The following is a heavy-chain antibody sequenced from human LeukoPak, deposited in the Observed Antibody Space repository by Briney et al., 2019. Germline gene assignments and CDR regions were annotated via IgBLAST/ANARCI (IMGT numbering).Heavy chain of an antibody. J-gene: IGHJ4*02. CDR1: GGSFSDYY. D-gene: IGHD3-22*01. CDR3: ARVYDSRGSYLAY. V-gene: IGHV4-34*01. CDR2: INQSGST. Sequence: SETLSLTCAVYGGSFSDYYWTWIRQPPGKGLEWIGEINQSGSTNYNPSLKSRVTLSADTSKSQFSLKVNSVTAADTAVYYCARVYDSRGSYLAYWGQGSLVTVSS.